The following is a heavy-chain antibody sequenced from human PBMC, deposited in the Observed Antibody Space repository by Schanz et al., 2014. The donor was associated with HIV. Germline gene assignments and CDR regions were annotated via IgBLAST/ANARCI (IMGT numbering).Heavy chain of an antibody. J-gene: IGHJ3*02. Sequence: QVQLVESGGGVVQPGGSLRLSCAMSEFTFRTSIIHWVRQPPGKGLEWVAAMSYDGFSKYYADSVKGRFTISRDNYRNTLDLQMDSLRAEDTAVYYCAKLGQVEWLDALDIWGQGLMVTVSS. CDR2: MSYDGFSK. V-gene: IGHV3-30-3*02. D-gene: IGHD3-3*01. CDR3: AKLGQVEWLDALDI. CDR1: EFTFRTSI.